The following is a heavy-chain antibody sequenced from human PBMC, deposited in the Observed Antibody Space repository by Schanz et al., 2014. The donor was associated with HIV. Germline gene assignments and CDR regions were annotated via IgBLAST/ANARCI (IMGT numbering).Heavy chain of an antibody. J-gene: IGHJ6*02. CDR1: GFPLRDYG. D-gene: IGHD3-22*01. CDR3: AKDRNYYESKYRGKGNYYYYYGMDV. CDR2: ISYNGNEK. V-gene: IGHV3-30*02. Sequence: VRLVESGGGLVQSGGSLRLSCATTGFPLRDYGMHWVRQAAGKGLEWLAFISYNGNEKDYGDSVKGRFTISRDNSKNSLSLLIKSLRADDAAVYYCAKDRNYYESKYRGKGNYYYYYGMDVWGQGTTVTVSS.